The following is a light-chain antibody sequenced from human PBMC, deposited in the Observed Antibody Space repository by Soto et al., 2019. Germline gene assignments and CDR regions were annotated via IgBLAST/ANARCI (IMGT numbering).Light chain of an antibody. Sequence: DIQMTQSPSSLSASVGDRVTITCRASQSISSYLNWYQQKPGKDPKLLIYAASSLQSGVPSRFSGSGSWKDFTLTISSLQPEDFATYYCQQSYSNSWTFGQGTKVEIK. CDR2: AAS. CDR1: QSISSY. V-gene: IGKV1-39*01. J-gene: IGKJ1*01. CDR3: QQSYSNSWT.